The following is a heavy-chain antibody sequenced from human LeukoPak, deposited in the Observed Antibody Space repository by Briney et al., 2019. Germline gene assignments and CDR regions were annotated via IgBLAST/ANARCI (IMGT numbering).Heavy chain of an antibody. J-gene: IGHJ4*02. V-gene: IGHV3-48*03. CDR1: GFTFSSYE. CDR2: ITRSGDTI. D-gene: IGHD6-13*01. Sequence: GGSLRLSCAASGFTFSSYEMNWVRQAPGKGLEWVSYITRSGDTIYYADSVKGRFTISRDNAKNSLYLQMNSLRAEDTAVHYCARDQPSSWYYFDYWGQGTLVTVSS. CDR3: ARDQPSSWYYFDY.